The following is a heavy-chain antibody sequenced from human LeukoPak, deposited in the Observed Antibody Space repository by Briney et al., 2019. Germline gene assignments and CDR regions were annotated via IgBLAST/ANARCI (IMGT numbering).Heavy chain of an antibody. V-gene: IGHV3-20*04. CDR3: ARGGGLRGYSGGWHQY. Sequence: GGSLRLSCATSGFTLDDYGMTWVRQAPGKGLEWVSGINWNGGSTGYADSVKGRFTISRDSAKNSLYLQMNSLRAEDTALYYCARGGGLRGYSGGWHQYWGQGTLVTVSS. J-gene: IGHJ4*02. CDR1: GFTLDDYG. CDR2: INWNGGST. D-gene: IGHD6-19*01.